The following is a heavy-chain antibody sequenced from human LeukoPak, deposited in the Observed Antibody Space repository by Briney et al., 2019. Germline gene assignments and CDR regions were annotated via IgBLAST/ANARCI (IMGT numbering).Heavy chain of an antibody. CDR2: IYYSGST. V-gene: IGHV4-59*01. CDR1: GGSFSSYY. Sequence: SETLSLTCAVYGGSFSSYYWSWIRQPPGKGLEWIGYIYYSGSTNYNPSLKSRVTISVDTSKNQFSLKLSSVTAADTAVYYCARTYDRDGCPDYWGQGTLVTVSS. J-gene: IGHJ4*02. D-gene: IGHD5-24*01. CDR3: ARTYDRDGCPDY.